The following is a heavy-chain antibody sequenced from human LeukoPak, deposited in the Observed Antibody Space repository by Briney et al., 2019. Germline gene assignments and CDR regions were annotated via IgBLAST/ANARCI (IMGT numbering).Heavy chain of an antibody. CDR2: INPSGGSA. J-gene: IGHJ4*02. V-gene: IGHV1-46*01. D-gene: IGHD4-23*01. Sequence: ASVKVSCKASGYTFTSHYMHWVRQAPGQGLEWMGIINPSGGSATYAQEFQGRLTMTWDTPTGTVYMELSSLRSEDTAVYYCARDSVDNSEAFDYWGQGTLVTVSS. CDR1: GYTFTSHY. CDR3: ARDSVDNSEAFDY.